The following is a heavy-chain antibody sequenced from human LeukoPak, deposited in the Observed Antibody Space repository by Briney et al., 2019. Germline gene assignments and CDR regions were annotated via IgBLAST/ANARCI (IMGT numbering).Heavy chain of an antibody. D-gene: IGHD2-2*02. CDR2: ISGSGGST. CDR1: GFTFSSYA. J-gene: IGHJ4*02. V-gene: IGHV3-23*01. Sequence: GGSLRLSRAASGFTFSSYAMSWVRQAPGKGLEWVSAISGSGGSTYYADSVKGRFTISRDNSKNTLYLQMNSLRAEDTAVYYCAKEDVVVPAAIRGGFDYWGQGTLVTVSS. CDR3: AKEDVVVPAAIRGGFDY.